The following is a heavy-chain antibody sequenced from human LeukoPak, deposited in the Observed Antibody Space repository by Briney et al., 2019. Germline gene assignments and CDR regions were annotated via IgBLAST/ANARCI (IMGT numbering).Heavy chain of an antibody. CDR3: ARDSGWGFDP. CDR2: IYYSGST. Sequence: PSETLSLTCTVSGGSISSSNFYWGWIRQPPGKGLEWIGSIYYSGSTYYNPSLKSRFTISVDTSKNQFSLKLSSVTAADTAVYYCARDSGWGFDPWGQGTLVTVSS. D-gene: IGHD3-10*01. J-gene: IGHJ5*02. CDR1: GGSISSSNFY. V-gene: IGHV4-39*07.